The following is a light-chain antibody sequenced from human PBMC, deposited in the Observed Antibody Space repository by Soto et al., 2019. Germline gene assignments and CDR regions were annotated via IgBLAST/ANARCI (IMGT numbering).Light chain of an antibody. J-gene: IGKJ3*01. V-gene: IGKV1-5*01. CDR2: DAS. CDR1: QSISSW. CDR3: QHYNSYLFA. Sequence: DIQMTQSPSTLSASVGDIITITCRASQSISSWLAWFQQKPGKAPKLLIYDASNLESGVPSQFSGRGSGTEFTLTITSLQPDDFATYYCQHYNSYLFAFGPGTKVDIK.